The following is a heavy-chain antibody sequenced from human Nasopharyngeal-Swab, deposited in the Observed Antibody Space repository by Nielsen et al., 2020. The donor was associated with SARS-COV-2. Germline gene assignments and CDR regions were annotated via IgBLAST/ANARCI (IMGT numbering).Heavy chain of an antibody. CDR2: ISTDSKCI. CDR3: AREGTVTQHEAFDL. CDR1: QFTFSSYH. D-gene: IGHD4-11*01. V-gene: IGHV3-21*06. J-gene: IGHJ3*01. Sequence: GGSLRLSCAASQFTFSSYHMNWLRQAPGKGLEWVSSISTDSKCIYYDDSVRGRFTISRDNGQNSLYLQMNSLRVEDTAVYYCAREGTVTQHEAFDLWGQGTLVTVS.